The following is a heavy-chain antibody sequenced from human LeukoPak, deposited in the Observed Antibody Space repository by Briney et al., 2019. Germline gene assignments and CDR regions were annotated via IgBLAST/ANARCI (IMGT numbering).Heavy chain of an antibody. CDR1: GGSISSYY. J-gene: IGHJ4*02. V-gene: IGHV4-59*01. D-gene: IGHD4-17*01. CDR2: IYYSGST. Sequence: SETLSLTCTVSGGSISSYYWSWIRQPPGKGLEWIGYIYYSGSTNYNPSLKSRVTISVDTSKNQFSLKLSSVTAADTAVYYCARWGAYGDLKFFDYWGQGTLVTVSS. CDR3: ARWGAYGDLKFFDY.